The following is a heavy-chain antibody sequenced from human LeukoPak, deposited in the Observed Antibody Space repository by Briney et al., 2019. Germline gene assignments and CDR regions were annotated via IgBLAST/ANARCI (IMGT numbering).Heavy chain of an antibody. CDR1: GGSFSGYY. CDR3: ARGGYFDSSGYYLRRKNAFDI. CDR2: INHSGST. Sequence: ATETLSLTCAVYGGSFSGYYWSWIRQPPGKGLEWIGEINHSGSTNYNPSLKSRVTISVDTSKNQFSLKLSSVTAADTAVYYCARGGYFDSSGYYLRRKNAFDIWGQGTMVTVSS. J-gene: IGHJ3*02. V-gene: IGHV4-34*01. D-gene: IGHD3-22*01.